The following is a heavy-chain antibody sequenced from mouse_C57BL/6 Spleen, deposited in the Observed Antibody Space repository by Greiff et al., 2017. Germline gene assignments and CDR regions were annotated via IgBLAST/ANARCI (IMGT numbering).Heavy chain of an antibody. Sequence: VQLQQSGPELVKHGASVKISCKASGYAFSSSWMNWVKQRPGKGLEWIGRIYPGDGDTNYNGKFKGKATLTADKSSSTAYMQLSSLTSEDSAVYFCARGKYEGGYAMDYWGQGTSVTVSS. V-gene: IGHV1-82*01. CDR1: GYAFSSSW. CDR2: IYPGDGDT. D-gene: IGHD2-3*01. J-gene: IGHJ4*01. CDR3: ARGKYEGGYAMDY.